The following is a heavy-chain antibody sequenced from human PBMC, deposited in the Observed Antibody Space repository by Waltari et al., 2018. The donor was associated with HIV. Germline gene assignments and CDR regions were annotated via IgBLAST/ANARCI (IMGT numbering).Heavy chain of an antibody. CDR2: LNTNTGNP. V-gene: IGHV7-4-1*02. J-gene: IGHJ6*02. D-gene: IGHD3-10*01. CDR3: ARITMTLGRGMDV. Sequence: QLQLVQSGSELKKPGASVKDSCKAAGYTLTNYAMNWVRRAPGQGLEWMGWLNTNTGNPTYAQGFTGRFVFSLDTSVSTAYLQISSLKAEDTAVYYCARITMTLGRGMDVWGQGTTVTVSS. CDR1: GYTLTNYA.